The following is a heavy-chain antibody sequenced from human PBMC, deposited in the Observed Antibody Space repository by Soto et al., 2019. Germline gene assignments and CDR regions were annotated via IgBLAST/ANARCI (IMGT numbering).Heavy chain of an antibody. CDR3: ARDPGYSSDWSKAYVDV. CDR2: ISSSSSYI. CDR1: GFTFSSYS. V-gene: IGHV3-21*01. J-gene: IGHJ4*02. Sequence: PGGSLRLSCAASGFTFSSYSMNWVRQAPGKGLEWVSSISSSSSYIYYADSVKGRFTISRDNAKNSLFLRMNSLRAEDTAVYYCARDPGYSSDWSKAYVDVWGQGTLVTVSS. D-gene: IGHD6-19*01.